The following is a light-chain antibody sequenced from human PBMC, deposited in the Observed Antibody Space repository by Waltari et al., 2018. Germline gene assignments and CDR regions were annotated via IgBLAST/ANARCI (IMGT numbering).Light chain of an antibody. J-gene: IGLJ2*01. CDR1: RSDIGSSKY. CDR3: SSLTATYTVL. V-gene: IGLV2-14*03. CDR2: DVS. Sequence: QSALTQPASVSGSPGQAITISCTGSRSDIGSSKYVSCYQQHPGKAPKMLIYDVSNRPPGVSSRFSGSKSGNTASLIISGLQAEDEADYYCSSLTATYTVLFGGGTNLTVL.